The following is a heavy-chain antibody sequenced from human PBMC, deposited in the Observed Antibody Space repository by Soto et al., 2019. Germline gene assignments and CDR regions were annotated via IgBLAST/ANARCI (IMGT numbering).Heavy chain of an antibody. J-gene: IGHJ5*02. D-gene: IGHD6-19*01. V-gene: IGHV3-48*02. CDR1: GFTFRNYG. CDR3: AREAGTWHLPLNWFDP. Sequence: GESLKISCAASGFTFRNYGMNWVRQAPGKGLEWVSYIGIGSSTTYYADSVKGRFTISRDNAKNSLYLQMNSLRDEDTAVYYCAREAGTWHLPLNWFDPWGQGTLVTVSS. CDR2: IGIGSSTT.